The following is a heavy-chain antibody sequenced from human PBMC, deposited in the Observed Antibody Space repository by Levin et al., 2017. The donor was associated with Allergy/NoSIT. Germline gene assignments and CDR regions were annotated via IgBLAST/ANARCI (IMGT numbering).Heavy chain of an antibody. CDR3: ARDERVRIAAAGAYYYYYGMDV. CDR1: GGSVSSGSYY. CDR2: IYYSGST. Sequence: SPTLSLPCTVSGGSVSSGSYYWSWIRQPPGKGLEWIGYIYYSGSTNYNPSLKSRVTISVDTSKNQFSLKLSSVTAADTAVYYCARDERVRIAAAGAYYYYYGMDVWGQGTTVTVSS. V-gene: IGHV4-61*01. D-gene: IGHD6-13*01. J-gene: IGHJ6*02.